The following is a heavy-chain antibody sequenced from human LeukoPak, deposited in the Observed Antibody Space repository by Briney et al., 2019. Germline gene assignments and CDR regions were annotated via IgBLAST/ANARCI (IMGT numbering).Heavy chain of an antibody. V-gene: IGHV3-30*02. CDR2: TPYHGVSR. Sequence: GGSLRLSCAASGFIFGSYGMHWVRQAPVKGLEWVAFTPYHGVSRYYTESVKGRFTISRDNSKSTLYLQMNSLRIEDTAVYYCAKDRNGDYTSDYCGQGTLVIVSS. CDR1: GFIFGSYG. CDR3: AKDRNGDYTSDY. J-gene: IGHJ4*02. D-gene: IGHD4-17*01.